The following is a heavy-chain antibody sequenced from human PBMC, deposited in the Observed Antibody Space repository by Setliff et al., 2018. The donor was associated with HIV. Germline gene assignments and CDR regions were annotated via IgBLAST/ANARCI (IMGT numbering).Heavy chain of an antibody. V-gene: IGHV4-59*01. CDR3: ARQITSVTPEMLVVNDAFDV. Sequence: SETLSLTCSVSGDSITHYYWNWIQQPPGKGLEWIGNIFDSENNNYNPSLKSRVSMSVGTSKNQFSLRLTSVTAADTAVYYCARQITSVTPEMLVVNDAFDVWGQGKMVTVSS. J-gene: IGHJ3*01. D-gene: IGHD4-17*01. CDR1: GDSITHYY. CDR2: IFDSENN.